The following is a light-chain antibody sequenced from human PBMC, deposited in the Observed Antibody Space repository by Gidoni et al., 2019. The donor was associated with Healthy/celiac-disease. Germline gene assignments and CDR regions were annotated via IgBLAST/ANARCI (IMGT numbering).Light chain of an antibody. Sequence: IVLTQSPDSLAVSLGERATLNCKSSQSVLYSANNKNYLAWYQQKPGQPPKLLIYWASTRESGVPDRCSGSGSGTDFTLTSSSLQAEDVAVYYCQQYYSTPLTFGGGTKVEIK. J-gene: IGKJ4*01. CDR2: WAS. V-gene: IGKV4-1*01. CDR1: QSVLYSANNKNY. CDR3: QQYYSTPLT.